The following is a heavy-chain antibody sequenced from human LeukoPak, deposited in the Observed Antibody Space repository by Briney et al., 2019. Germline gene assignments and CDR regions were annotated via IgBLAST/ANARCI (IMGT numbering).Heavy chain of an antibody. CDR3: ARLGGYCSSTSCYIDL. CDR1: GYSFFSYW. Sequence: GESLKISCKGSGYSFFSYWIAWVRQMPGKGLEWMGIIYPGDSDTTYSPSFQGLVTISVDRSITTAYLQWSSLKASDTAMYYCARLGGYCSSTSCYIDLWGQGTLVTVSS. V-gene: IGHV5-51*01. J-gene: IGHJ5*02. CDR2: IYPGDSDT. D-gene: IGHD2-2*02.